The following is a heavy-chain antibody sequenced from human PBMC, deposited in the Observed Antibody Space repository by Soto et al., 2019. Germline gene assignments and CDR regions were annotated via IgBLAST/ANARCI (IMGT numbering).Heavy chain of an antibody. V-gene: IGHV3-23*01. CDR3: ARGVAIVLVVAAIGFDY. Sequence: RLSCAASGFTFSSYAMSWVRQAPGKGLEWVSAISGSGGSTYYADSVKGRFTISRDNSKNTLYLPMNSLRAEDKAVYYCARGVAIVLVVAAIGFDYWGQGTLVTVSS. CDR2: ISGSGGST. J-gene: IGHJ4*02. CDR1: GFTFSSYA. D-gene: IGHD2-15*01.